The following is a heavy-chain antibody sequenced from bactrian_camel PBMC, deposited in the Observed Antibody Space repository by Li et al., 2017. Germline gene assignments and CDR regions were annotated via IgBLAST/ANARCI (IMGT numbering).Heavy chain of an antibody. CDR1: GYTYSTYC. J-gene: IGHJ4*01. CDR2: MRTGGGST. Sequence: QVQLVESGGGSVQAGGSLRLSCAASGYTYSTYCMGWFRQGPGKEREGVAGMRTGGGSTYYADSVKGRFTISRDNAENTLNLQLNSLKIEDTAMYYCAKSLSSSDEYTYWGQGTQVTVS. CDR3: AKSLSSSDEYTY. V-gene: IGHV3S1*01.